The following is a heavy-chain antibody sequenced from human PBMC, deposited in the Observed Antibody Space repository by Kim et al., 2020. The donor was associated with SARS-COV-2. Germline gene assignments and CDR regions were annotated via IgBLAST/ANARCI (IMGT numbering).Heavy chain of an antibody. Sequence: SVKVSCKASGGTFSSYTISWVRQAPGQGLEWMGRIIPILGIANYAQKFQGRVTITADKSTSTAYMELSSLRSEDTAVYYCARDGRFGEFLLDYWGQGTLVTVSS. CDR1: GGTFSSYT. V-gene: IGHV1-69*04. J-gene: IGHJ4*02. CDR2: IIPILGIA. CDR3: ARDGRFGEFLLDY. D-gene: IGHD3-10*01.